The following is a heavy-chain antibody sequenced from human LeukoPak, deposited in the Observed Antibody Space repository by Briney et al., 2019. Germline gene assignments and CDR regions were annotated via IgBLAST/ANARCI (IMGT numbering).Heavy chain of an antibody. J-gene: IGHJ5*02. Sequence: GGSLRLSCVASGFTYNTYWMSWVRQAPGKGLEWVANIKHDGGEKNYVDSVKGRFTISRDNSKNTLYLQMNDLRVEDTAVYYCAKDGVYDFGGGHPSGWFDPWGQGTLVVVSS. V-gene: IGHV3-7*03. CDR2: IKHDGGEK. D-gene: IGHD3-3*01. CDR3: AKDGVYDFGGGHPSGWFDP. CDR1: GFTYNTYW.